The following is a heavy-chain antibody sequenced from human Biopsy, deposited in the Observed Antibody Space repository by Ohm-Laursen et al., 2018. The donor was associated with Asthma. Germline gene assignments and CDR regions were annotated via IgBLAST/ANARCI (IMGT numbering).Heavy chain of an antibody. CDR3: ARAQDYYDSRGYYRSFDY. V-gene: IGHV4-31*03. CDR1: YGSITSGGYY. J-gene: IGHJ4*02. CDR2: IYYSGST. Sequence: SDTLSLTCTVSYGSITSGGYYWTWIRQHPGKGLEWIGIIYYSGSTYYNPSLKSRVSISIDTSKNQLSLKLSSVTAADTAVYYCARAQDYYDSRGYYRSFDYWGQGTLVTVSS. D-gene: IGHD3-22*01.